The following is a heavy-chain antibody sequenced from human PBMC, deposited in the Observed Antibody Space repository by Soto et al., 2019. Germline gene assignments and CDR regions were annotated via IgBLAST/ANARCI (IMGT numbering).Heavy chain of an antibody. CDR2: FRAATTT. CDR3: ARNSMMDV. CDR1: GFAVSNHY. V-gene: IGHV3-53*02. Sequence: EVQLVETGGALIQPGGSLRLSCAASGFAVSNHYMNWVRQAPGKGLEWVSIFRAATTTYYADSERGRFTISRDNSKNTLSLEMNSLRVEDTAVYYCARNSMMDVWGQGTTVIVSS. J-gene: IGHJ6*02.